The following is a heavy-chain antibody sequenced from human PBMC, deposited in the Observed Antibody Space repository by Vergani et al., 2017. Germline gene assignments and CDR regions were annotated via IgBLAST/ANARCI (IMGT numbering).Heavy chain of an antibody. CDR3: AKDGYYGSGYMDV. Sequence: EVQLVESGGGLVQPGRSLRLSCAASGFTFDDYAMHWVRQAPGKGLEWVSGISWNSGSIGYADSVKGRFTISRDNAKNSLYLQMNSLRAEDTALYYCAKDGYYGSGYMDVWGKGP. D-gene: IGHD3-10*01. V-gene: IGHV3-9*01. CDR2: ISWNSGSI. CDR1: GFTFDDYA. J-gene: IGHJ6*03.